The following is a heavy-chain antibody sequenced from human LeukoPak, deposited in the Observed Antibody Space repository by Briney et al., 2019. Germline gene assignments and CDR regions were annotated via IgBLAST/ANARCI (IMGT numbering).Heavy chain of an antibody. Sequence: GASVKVSCKASGGTFSSYAISWVRQAPGQGLEWMGGIIPIFGTANYAQKFQGRVTITADESTSTAYMELSSLRSEDTAVYYCALYYYGSGSSLIAFDYWGQGTLVTVSS. CDR2: IIPIFGTA. V-gene: IGHV1-69*13. CDR1: GGTFSSYA. J-gene: IGHJ4*02. D-gene: IGHD3-10*01. CDR3: ALYYYGSGSSLIAFDY.